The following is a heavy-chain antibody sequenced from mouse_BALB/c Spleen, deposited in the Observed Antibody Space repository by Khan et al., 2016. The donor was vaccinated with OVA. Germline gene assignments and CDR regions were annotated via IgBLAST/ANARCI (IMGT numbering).Heavy chain of an antibody. CDR2: IWSGGST. CDR1: GFSLSTYG. D-gene: IGHD2-13*01. CDR3: ARGGLPFTY. J-gene: IGHJ3*01. V-gene: IGHV2-2*02. Sequence: QMQLEESGPGLVQPSQSLSITCTVSGFSLSTYGVHWVRQSPGKGLEWLGAIWSGGSTDFNAAFISRLSISKDNTKSQVFFKMNSLQTNATAIYYCARGGLPFTYWGQGTLVTVSA.